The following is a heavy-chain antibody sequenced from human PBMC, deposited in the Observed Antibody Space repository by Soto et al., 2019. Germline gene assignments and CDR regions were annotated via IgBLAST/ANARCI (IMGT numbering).Heavy chain of an antibody. V-gene: IGHV4-31*03. Sequence: QVQLQESGPGLVKPSQTLSLTCTVSGGSISSGGYYWSWIRQHPGKGLEWIGYIYYSGSTYYNPSLKSRVTISVDTSKNQFYLTLSSVTAADTAVYYCARRGKWSPTDYWGQGTLVTVSS. D-gene: IGHD2-15*01. J-gene: IGHJ4*02. CDR1: GGSISSGGYY. CDR3: ARRGKWSPTDY. CDR2: IYYSGST.